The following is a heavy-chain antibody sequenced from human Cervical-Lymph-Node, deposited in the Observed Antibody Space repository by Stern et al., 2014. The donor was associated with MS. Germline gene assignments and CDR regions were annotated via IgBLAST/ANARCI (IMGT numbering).Heavy chain of an antibody. J-gene: IGHJ6*02. CDR3: ARSLNWNDVEDYHYGLDV. CDR2: INHNTGDT. CDR1: GYTLTGYY. D-gene: IGHD1-1*01. V-gene: IGHV1-2*06. Sequence: QVHLVDSGAEVKKPGASVKVPCKASGYTLTGYYLPWVRQAPGQGLEWMGRINHNTGDTKFAQNFQDRVTMTRDTSISTAYMELRRLRSDDTAVYYCARSLNWNDVEDYHYGLDVWGQGTTVTVSS.